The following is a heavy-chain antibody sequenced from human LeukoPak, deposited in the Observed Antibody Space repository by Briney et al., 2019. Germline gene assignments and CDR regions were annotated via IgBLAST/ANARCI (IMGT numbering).Heavy chain of an antibody. CDR3: VRESRLVGTADALDI. Sequence: GGSLRLSCAASGFPFSDHYLDWVGQAPGTGLEWLGRIKNKANRYTTYYAASVKGRFTITRDDSKNSLYLQMSSLKTEDTAVYYCVRESRLVGTADALDIWGRGTMVTVSS. CDR2: IKNKANRYTT. V-gene: IGHV3-72*01. D-gene: IGHD1-26*01. J-gene: IGHJ3*02. CDR1: GFPFSDHY.